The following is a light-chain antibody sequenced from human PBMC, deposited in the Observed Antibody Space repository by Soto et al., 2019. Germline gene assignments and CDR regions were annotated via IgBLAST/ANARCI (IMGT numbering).Light chain of an antibody. CDR3: QQCGGSPLFS. CDR2: TTS. V-gene: IGKV3-20*01. J-gene: IGKJ3*01. CDR1: QSVISSC. Sequence: DIGLTQSPGTLALSPGERATLSCTASQSVISSCLAWYQRKPGQAPRLLIHTTSIRATDIPDRFSGSGSGTDFTLTISRLEPDDFAVYYCQQCGGSPLFSFGPGTKVDIK.